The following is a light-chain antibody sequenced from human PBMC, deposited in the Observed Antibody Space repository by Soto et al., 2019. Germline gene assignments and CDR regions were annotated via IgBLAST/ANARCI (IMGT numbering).Light chain of an antibody. CDR3: QQRSNWPPIT. J-gene: IGKJ5*01. CDR2: DAS. CDR1: QSVGTS. Sequence: EIVLTQSPDTLSLSPGERATLSCRASQSVGTSLAWYPQKPGQAPSLLIYDASNRATGIPARFSGSGSGTDFTLTIISLEPQDFAVYYCQQRSNWPPITFGQGTRLEIK. V-gene: IGKV3-11*01.